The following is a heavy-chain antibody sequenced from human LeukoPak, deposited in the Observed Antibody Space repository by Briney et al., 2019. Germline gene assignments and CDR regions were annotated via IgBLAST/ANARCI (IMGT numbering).Heavy chain of an antibody. CDR2: IGTAGDA. J-gene: IGHJ3*02. CDR1: GFTFSSYD. V-gene: IGHV3-13*01. Sequence: PGGSLRLSCAASGFTFSSYDMHWVRQATGKGLEWVSAIGTAGDAYYPGSVKGRFTISRENAKNSLYLQMNSLRAGDTAVYYCARANRAHTPDAFDIWGQGTMVTVSS. CDR3: ARANRAHTPDAFDI. D-gene: IGHD2/OR15-2a*01.